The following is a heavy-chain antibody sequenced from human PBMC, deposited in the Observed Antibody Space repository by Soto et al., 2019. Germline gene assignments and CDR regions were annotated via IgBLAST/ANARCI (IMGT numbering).Heavy chain of an antibody. D-gene: IGHD2-8*01. Sequence: QVQLLESGPGLVKPSQTLSLTCSVSGDSITSAGHFWTWIRQFPGKGLEWIGYIYYSGATNYSPSLKSRVTMSLEPPKIQFSLKLISVTAADTAVYYCESQRDIYCADGVCYRGGFDPWGQGILVTVSS. CDR3: ESQRDIYCADGVCYRGGFDP. CDR2: IYYSGAT. V-gene: IGHV4-31*03. J-gene: IGHJ5*02. CDR1: GDSITSAGHF.